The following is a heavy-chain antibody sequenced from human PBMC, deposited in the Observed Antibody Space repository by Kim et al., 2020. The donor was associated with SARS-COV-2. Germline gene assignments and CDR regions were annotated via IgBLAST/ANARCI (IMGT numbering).Heavy chain of an antibody. CDR3: ARGSRRGLYDYGDYY. D-gene: IGHD4-17*01. V-gene: IGHV3-21*01. J-gene: IGHJ4*02. Sequence: VKGRFTISSDNAKNSLYLTMNSLRAEDTAVYYCARGSRRGLYDYGDYYWGQGTLVTVSS.